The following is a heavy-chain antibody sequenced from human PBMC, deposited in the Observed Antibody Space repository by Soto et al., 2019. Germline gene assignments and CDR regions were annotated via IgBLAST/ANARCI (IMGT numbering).Heavy chain of an antibody. V-gene: IGHV4-59*01. CDR2: IYYSGST. CDR3: SRSYYDFWVFDY. J-gene: IGHJ4*02. CDR1: GGSISSYY. Sequence: SETLSLTCTVSGGSISSYYWSWIRQPPGKGLEWIGYIYYSGSTNCNPSLKSRVTISVDTSKNQFSLKLSSVTAADAAVHYCSRSYYDFWVFDYWGQGTLVTVSS. D-gene: IGHD3-3*01.